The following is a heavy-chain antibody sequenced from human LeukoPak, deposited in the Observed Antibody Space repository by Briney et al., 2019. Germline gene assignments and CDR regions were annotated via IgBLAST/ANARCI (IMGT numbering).Heavy chain of an antibody. CDR2: MNPNSGNT. D-gene: IGHD3-9*01. J-gene: IGHJ4*02. CDR3: ARGKGILTDYYTDY. Sequence: ASVKVSCKASGYTFTTYDINWVRQATGQGLEWMGWMNPNSGNTGYAQKFQGRVTMTMDTSISTAYMELSSLRSEDTAVYYCARGKGILTDYYTDYWGQGTLVTVSS. V-gene: IGHV1-8*01. CDR1: GYTFTTYD.